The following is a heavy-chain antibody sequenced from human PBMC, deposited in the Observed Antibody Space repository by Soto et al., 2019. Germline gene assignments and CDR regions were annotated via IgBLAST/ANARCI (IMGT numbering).Heavy chain of an antibody. V-gene: IGHV3-30*18. D-gene: IGHD3-10*01. J-gene: IGHJ4*02. CDR3: AKDSLRDIWFGEFRADY. CDR2: ISYDGSDK. Sequence: QVQLVESGGGVVQPGRSLRLSCAASGFTFSSYGMHWVRQAPGKGLEWVAVISYDGSDKYYADSVKGRFTISRDNSKNTLYLQMNSLRAEDTDVYYCAKDSLRDIWFGEFRADYWGQGTLVTVSS. CDR1: GFTFSSYG.